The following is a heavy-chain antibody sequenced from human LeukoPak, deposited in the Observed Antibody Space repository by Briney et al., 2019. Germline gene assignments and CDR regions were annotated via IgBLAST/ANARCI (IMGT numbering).Heavy chain of an antibody. CDR2: IYYSGST. V-gene: IGHV4-39*01. D-gene: IGHD3-22*01. Sequence: IPGGSPRLSCAASGFTFSSYGMHRVRQPPGKGLEWIGSIYYSGSTYYNPSLKSRVTISVDTSKNQFSLKLSSVTAADTAVYYCARTVVVNYFDYWGQGTLVTVSS. J-gene: IGHJ4*02. CDR1: GFTFSSYG. CDR3: ARTVVVNYFDY.